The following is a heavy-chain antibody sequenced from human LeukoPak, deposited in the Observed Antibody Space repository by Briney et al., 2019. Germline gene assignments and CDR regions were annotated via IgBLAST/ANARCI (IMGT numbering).Heavy chain of an antibody. CDR3: ARNQAVAPDY. CDR2: INSDGSNI. Sequence: GGTLRLSCAASGFTFSSYGMSWVRQTPGKGLVWVSRINSDGSNIRYADSVKGRFTISRDNAKNTLYLQMNSLRAEDTAMYYCARNQAVAPDYWGQGTLVTVSS. V-gene: IGHV3-74*01. J-gene: IGHJ4*02. CDR1: GFTFSSYG. D-gene: IGHD6-19*01.